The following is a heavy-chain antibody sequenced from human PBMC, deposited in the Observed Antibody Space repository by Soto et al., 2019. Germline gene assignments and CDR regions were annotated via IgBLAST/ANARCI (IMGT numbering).Heavy chain of an antibody. CDR3: ARDTGNFFDY. CDR2: IGPSSGNT. V-gene: IGHV1-18*01. CDR1: GGTFSSYA. Sequence: ASVKVSCKASGGTFSSYAISWVRQAPGQGLEWMGWIGPSSGNTDSARNLQGRVTMTTDTSTSTAYMELRSLRSDDTAVYYCARDTGNFFDYWGQGTLVTVSS. J-gene: IGHJ4*02.